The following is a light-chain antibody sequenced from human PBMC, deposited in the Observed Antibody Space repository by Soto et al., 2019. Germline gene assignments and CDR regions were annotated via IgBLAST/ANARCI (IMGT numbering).Light chain of an antibody. V-gene: IGLV2-23*02. CDR3: CSYAGSSTNAV. Sequence: QSALTQPASVSGSPGQSITISCTGTSSDVGNNNLVSWYQQHAGKAPTLIIYDVTKRPSGVSNRFSGSKSGNTASLTISGLQAEDEADYYCCSYAGSSTNAVFGGGTQLTVL. J-gene: IGLJ7*01. CDR2: DVT. CDR1: SSDVGNNNL.